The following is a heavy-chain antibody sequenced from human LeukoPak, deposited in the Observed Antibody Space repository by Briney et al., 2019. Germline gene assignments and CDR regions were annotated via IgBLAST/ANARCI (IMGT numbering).Heavy chain of an antibody. CDR3: ARVGDTIDHFDY. CDR1: GGSISSGSYY. CDR2: LYYSGST. V-gene: IGHV4-39*07. J-gene: IGHJ4*02. D-gene: IGHD1-26*01. Sequence: TSETLSLTCTVSGGSISSGSYYWGWIRQPPGKGLEWIGSLYYSGSTYYNPSLKSRLTILVDTSKKQFSLKLSSVTAADTAVYYCARVGDTIDHFDYWGQGALVTVSS.